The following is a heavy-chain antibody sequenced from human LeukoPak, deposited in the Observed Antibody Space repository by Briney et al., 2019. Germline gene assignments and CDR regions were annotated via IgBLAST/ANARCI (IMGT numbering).Heavy chain of an antibody. CDR2: FYYSGST. CDR1: GVSISSSSYY. D-gene: IGHD2-15*01. J-gene: IGHJ4*02. Sequence: PSETLSLTCTVSGVSISSSSYYWGWIRQPPGKGLEWIGSFYYSGSTYYNPSLKSRVTISVATSKNQFSLKLSSVTAADTALYYCARDRASAGGFDYWGQGTLVTVSS. CDR3: ARDRASAGGFDY. V-gene: IGHV4-39*07.